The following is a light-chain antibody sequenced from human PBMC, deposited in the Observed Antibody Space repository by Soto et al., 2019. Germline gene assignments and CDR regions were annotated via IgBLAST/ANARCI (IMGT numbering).Light chain of an antibody. Sequence: QSVLTQPPSVSGTPGQRVTISCSGSSSNIGSNTVNWYQQLPGAAPKLLIYSNDQRPSGVPDRFSDSTSGTSASLAISGLQSEDAAVYYCSLGDDSLNGPVFGGGTKLTVL. J-gene: IGLJ3*02. CDR2: SND. CDR1: SSNIGSNT. V-gene: IGLV1-44*01. CDR3: SLGDDSLNGPV.